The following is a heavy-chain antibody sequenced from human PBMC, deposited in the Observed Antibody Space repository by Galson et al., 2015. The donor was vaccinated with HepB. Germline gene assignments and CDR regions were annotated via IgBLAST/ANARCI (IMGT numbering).Heavy chain of an antibody. J-gene: IGHJ4*02. CDR2: INSDASST. CDR1: GFTISTYW. V-gene: IGHV3-74*01. CDR3: ARDRNLYYYNSGGFLS. Sequence: SLRLSCAASGFTISTYWMHWVRHARGKGLVWVSRINSDASSTDYADSVRGRFTISRDNAKNTLYLQMNSLRAEDTAVYYCARDRNLYYYNSGGFLSWGRGTLVTVSS. D-gene: IGHD3-22*01.